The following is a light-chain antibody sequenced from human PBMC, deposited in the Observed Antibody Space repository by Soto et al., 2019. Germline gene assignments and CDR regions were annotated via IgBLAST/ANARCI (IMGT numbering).Light chain of an antibody. CDR1: SSDVGAYNY. CDR3: SSKRDSSTIFV. J-gene: IGLJ1*01. Sequence: QSVLTQPASVSGSPGQSITISCTGTSSDVGAYNYVSWHQHHPGKVPKLLIYEVTNRPSGVSDRFSGSKSGNTASLTISGLQAEDEADYYCSSKRDSSTIFVLGNGTKVTVL. CDR2: EVT. V-gene: IGLV2-14*01.